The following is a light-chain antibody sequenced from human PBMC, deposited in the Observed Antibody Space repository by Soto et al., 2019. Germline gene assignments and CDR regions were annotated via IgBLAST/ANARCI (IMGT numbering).Light chain of an antibody. Sequence: EIVLTQSPATLSLSPGERATLSCRASQSVSSYLAWYQQKPGQVPRLVIYDASNRATGIPGRFSGSVSGKDFSLTIRREGPEDGGVYYCQERGGGPRTFGQGPKVEIK. CDR1: QSVSSY. CDR3: QERGGGPRT. CDR2: DAS. V-gene: IGKV3-11*01. J-gene: IGKJ1*01.